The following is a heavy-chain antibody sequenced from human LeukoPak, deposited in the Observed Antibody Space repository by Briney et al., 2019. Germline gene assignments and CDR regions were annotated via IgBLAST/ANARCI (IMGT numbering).Heavy chain of an antibody. D-gene: IGHD6-13*01. CDR2: SYYSGST. V-gene: IGHV4-59*01. Sequence: NLSETLSLTCIVSGDSISSYYWSWIRQPPGKGLEWIGYSYYSGSTNYNPSLKSRVTISVDTSKNQFSLKLSSVTAADTAVYYCARGPQLFDYWGQGTLVTVSS. CDR3: ARGPQLFDY. J-gene: IGHJ4*02. CDR1: GDSISSYY.